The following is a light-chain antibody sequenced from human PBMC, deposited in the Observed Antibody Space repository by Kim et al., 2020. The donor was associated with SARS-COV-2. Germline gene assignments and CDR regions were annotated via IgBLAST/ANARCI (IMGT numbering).Light chain of an antibody. Sequence: PGQRVTISCSGSSSNIGSNYVSWYQQLPGTAPKLLIYRNNQRPSGVPDRFSGSKSGTSASLAISGLRSEDEADYYCAAWDDSLHVVFGGGTQLTVL. CDR3: AAWDDSLHVV. V-gene: IGLV1-47*01. J-gene: IGLJ2*01. CDR2: RNN. CDR1: SSNIGSNY.